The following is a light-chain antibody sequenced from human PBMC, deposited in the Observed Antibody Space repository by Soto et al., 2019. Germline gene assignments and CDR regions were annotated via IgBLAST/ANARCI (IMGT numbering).Light chain of an antibody. Sequence: DIQMTQSPSTLSGSVGDRVTITCQDSQTISSWLAWYQQKPGKAPKLLIYKASTLKSGVPSRFSGSGSGTAFTLTISSLQPDDFATYYCQHYNSYSEAFGQGTKVELK. CDR3: QHYNSYSEA. CDR1: QTISSW. J-gene: IGKJ1*01. CDR2: KAS. V-gene: IGKV1-5*03.